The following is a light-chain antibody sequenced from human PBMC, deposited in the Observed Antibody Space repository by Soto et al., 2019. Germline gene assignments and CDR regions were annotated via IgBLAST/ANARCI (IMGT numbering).Light chain of an antibody. CDR2: EVS. J-gene: IGLJ1*01. Sequence: QSALTQPASVSGSPGQSITISCTGTSSDVGGYNYVSWYQQHPGKALKLMIYEVSNRPSGVSNRFSGSKSGNTASLTISGLPAEDEADYYCSSYTSSSTFYVFGTGTKLTVL. V-gene: IGLV2-14*01. CDR3: SSYTSSSTFYV. CDR1: SSDVGGYNY.